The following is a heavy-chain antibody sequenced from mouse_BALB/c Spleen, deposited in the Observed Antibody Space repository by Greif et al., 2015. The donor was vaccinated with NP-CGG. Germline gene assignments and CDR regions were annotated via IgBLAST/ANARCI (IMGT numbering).Heavy chain of an antibody. CDR1: GFTFSSYT. CDR2: ISNGGGST. V-gene: IGHV5-12-2*01. D-gene: IGHD4-1*01. J-gene: IGHJ3*01. Sequence: EVKVVESGGGLVQPGGSLKLSCAASGFTFSSYTMSWVRQTPEKRLEWVAYISNGGGSTYYPDTVKGRFTISRDNAKNTLYLQMSSLKSEDTAMYYCARHGTGKAFPFAYWGQGTLVTVSA. CDR3: ARHGTGKAFPFAY.